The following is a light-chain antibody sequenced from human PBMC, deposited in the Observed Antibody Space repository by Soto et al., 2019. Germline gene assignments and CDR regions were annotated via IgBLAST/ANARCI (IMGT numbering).Light chain of an antibody. Sequence: DIQMTQSPSSLSASVGDRVTITCQASQDISDYLSWFQQRPGKAPKLLIYDASNLGAGVPSRFSGGKSVTDFTLTISNLQPEDAATYYCQQCDDLPLTFGGGTKVEIK. J-gene: IGKJ4*01. CDR2: DAS. V-gene: IGKV1-33*01. CDR1: QDISDY. CDR3: QQCDDLPLT.